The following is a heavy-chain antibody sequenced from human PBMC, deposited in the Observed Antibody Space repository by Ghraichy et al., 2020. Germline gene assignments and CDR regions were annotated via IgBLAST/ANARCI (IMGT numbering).Heavy chain of an antibody. D-gene: IGHD6-19*01. CDR1: GYTFTGYY. V-gene: IGHV1-2*02. J-gene: IGHJ4*02. CDR2: INPNSGGT. CDR3: ARGRIAVAGYFDY. Sequence: ASVKVSCKASGYTFTGYYMHWVRQAPGQGLEWMGWINPNSGGTNYAQKFQGRVTMTRDTSISTAYMELSRLRSDDTAVYYCARGRIAVAGYFDYWGQGTLVTVSS.